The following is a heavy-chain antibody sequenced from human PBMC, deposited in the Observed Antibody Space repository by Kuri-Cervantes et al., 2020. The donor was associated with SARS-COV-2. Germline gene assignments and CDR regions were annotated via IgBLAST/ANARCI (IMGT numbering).Heavy chain of an antibody. CDR2: IYYSGST. D-gene: IGHD3-10*01. Sequence: SETLSLTCTVSGGSISSGDYYWSWIRQPPGKGLEWIGYIYYSGSTYYNPSLKSRVTISVDTSKNQFSLKLSSVTAADTAVYYCARSSGGYDARFDPWGQGTLVTVSS. V-gene: IGHV4-30-4*01. CDR3: ARSSGGYDARFDP. J-gene: IGHJ5*02. CDR1: GGSISSGDYY.